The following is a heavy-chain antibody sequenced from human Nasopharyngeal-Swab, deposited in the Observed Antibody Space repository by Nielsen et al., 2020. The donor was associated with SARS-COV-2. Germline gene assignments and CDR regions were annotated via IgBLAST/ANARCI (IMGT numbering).Heavy chain of an antibody. CDR2: IYPRDSDT. J-gene: IGHJ6*02. D-gene: IGHD5-12*01. CDR1: GYRFTSYW. CDR3: VRPEGVATSFKYYFQYGMDV. V-gene: IGHV5-51*01. Sequence: GGFLRLSCKGSGYRFTSYWSAWVRQMPGKGLEWMGFIYPRDSDTRYSPSFQGQVTISADKSISTAYLQWSSLKASDTAMYYCVRPEGVATSFKYYFQYGMDVWGQGTMVTVPS.